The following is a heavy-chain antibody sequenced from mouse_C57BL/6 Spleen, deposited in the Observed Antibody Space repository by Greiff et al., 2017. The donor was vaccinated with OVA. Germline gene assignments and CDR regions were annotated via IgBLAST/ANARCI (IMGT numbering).Heavy chain of an antibody. CDR2: INPNNGGT. CDR1: GYTFTDYY. V-gene: IGHV1-26*01. J-gene: IGHJ4*01. D-gene: IGHD2-2*01. CDR3: ARRGGYRYYAMDY. Sequence: VQLQQSGPELVKPGASVKISCKASGYTFTDYYMNWVKQSHGKSLEWIGDINPNNGGTSYNQKFKGKATLTVDKSSSTAYMELRSLTSEDSAVYYCARRGGYRYYAMDYWGQGTSVTVSS.